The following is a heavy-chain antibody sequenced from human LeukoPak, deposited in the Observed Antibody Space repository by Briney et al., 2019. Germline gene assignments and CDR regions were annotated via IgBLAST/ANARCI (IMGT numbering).Heavy chain of an antibody. D-gene: IGHD3-10*01. CDR3: VRYVVYGSGIYYFDY. CDR2: VYYSGST. Sequence: SETLSLTCTVSGGSISSDNFYWAWIRQPPGKGLEYIGCVYYSGSTYNNPSLESRVTISVDTSKNRFSLKLSSVTAADTAVFYCVRYVVYGSGIYYFDYWGQGTLVTLSS. CDR1: GGSISSDNFY. V-gene: IGHV4-39*01. J-gene: IGHJ4*02.